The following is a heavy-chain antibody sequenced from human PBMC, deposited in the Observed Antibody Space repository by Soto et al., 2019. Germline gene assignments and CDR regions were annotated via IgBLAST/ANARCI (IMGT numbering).Heavy chain of an antibody. Sequence: QVQLVQSGAEVQKPGASVKVSCKTSGYTFTNYDINWVRQATGQGLEWMGWTNPKSGYTGSAQKFQGRVTMTRDSSTSTAYMELHSLTSEDTAVYFCARTAGDLDYWGQGTLITVSS. CDR1: GYTFTNYD. CDR2: TNPKSGYT. CDR3: ARTAGDLDY. D-gene: IGHD4-17*01. J-gene: IGHJ4*02. V-gene: IGHV1-8*01.